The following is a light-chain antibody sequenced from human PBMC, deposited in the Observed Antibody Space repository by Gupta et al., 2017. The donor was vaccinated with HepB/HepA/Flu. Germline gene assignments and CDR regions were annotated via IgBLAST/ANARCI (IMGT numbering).Light chain of an antibody. CDR1: QSISSC. Sequence: DIPMTQSPSSLSASAGDRVTITCRASQSISSCLGWYQQKPGKAPKLLIYGTFNLQSGVPSRFSGGGSGTDFTLTISSLQSEDFATYYCQQNYSTSWTFGQGTKVEIK. V-gene: IGKV1-39*01. CDR3: QQNYSTSWT. J-gene: IGKJ1*01. CDR2: GTF.